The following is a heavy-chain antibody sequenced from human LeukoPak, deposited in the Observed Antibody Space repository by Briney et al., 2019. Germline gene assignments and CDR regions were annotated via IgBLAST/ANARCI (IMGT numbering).Heavy chain of an antibody. CDR1: GYTFTSYG. D-gene: IGHD6-13*01. V-gene: IGHV1-18*01. CDR3: ARGPSIAAAGPLYFDY. J-gene: IGHJ4*02. Sequence: ASVKVSCKASGYTFTSYGISWVRQAPGQGLEWMGWISAYNGNTNYAQKLQGRVTMTTDSSTSTAYMELRSLRSDDTAVYYCARGPSIAAAGPLYFDYWGQGTLVTVSS. CDR2: ISAYNGNT.